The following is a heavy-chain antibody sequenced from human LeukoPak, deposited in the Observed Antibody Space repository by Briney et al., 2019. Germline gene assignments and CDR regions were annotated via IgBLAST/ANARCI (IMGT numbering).Heavy chain of an antibody. V-gene: IGHV4-34*01. D-gene: IGHD1-26*01. CDR3: AGTGQLYRGGAFDI. Sequence: SETLSLTCAVYGGSFSGYYWSWIRQPPGKGLEWIGEINHSGSTNYNPSLKSRVTISVDTSKNQFSLKLSSVTAADTAVYYCAGTGQLYRGGAFDIWGQGTMVTVSS. J-gene: IGHJ3*02. CDR1: GGSFSGYY. CDR2: INHSGST.